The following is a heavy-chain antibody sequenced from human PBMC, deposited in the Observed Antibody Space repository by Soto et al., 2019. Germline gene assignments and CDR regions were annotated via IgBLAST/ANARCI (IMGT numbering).Heavy chain of an antibody. CDR1: GFTFSSYG. J-gene: IGHJ4*02. CDR2: ISYDGSNK. Sequence: SLRLSCAASGFTFSSYGMHWVRQAPGKGLEWVAAISYDGSNKYYADSVKGRFTISRDNSKNTLYLQMNSLRAEDTAVYYCAKPDDSSGYYYVKEYYFDYWGQGTLVTVSS. CDR3: AKPDDSSGYYYVKEYYFDY. D-gene: IGHD3-22*01. V-gene: IGHV3-30*18.